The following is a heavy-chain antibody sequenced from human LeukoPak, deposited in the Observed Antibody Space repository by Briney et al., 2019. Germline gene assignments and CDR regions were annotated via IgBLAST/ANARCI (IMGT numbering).Heavy chain of an antibody. V-gene: IGHV4-34*01. Sequence: SETLSLTCAVYGGSFSGYYWSWIRQPPGKGLEWIGEINHSGSTNYNPSLKSRVTISVDTSKNQFSLKLSSVTAADTAVYHCARAILSGYPDSWGQGTLVIVFS. D-gene: IGHD3-3*01. CDR1: GGSFSGYY. CDR2: INHSGST. CDR3: ARAILSGYPDS. J-gene: IGHJ4*02.